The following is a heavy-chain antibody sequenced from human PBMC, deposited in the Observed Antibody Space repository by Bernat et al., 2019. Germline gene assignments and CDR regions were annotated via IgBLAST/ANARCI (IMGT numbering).Heavy chain of an antibody. Sequence: QVQLVQSGAEVKKPGSSVKVSCKASGGTFSSYAISWVRQAPGQGLEWMGGIIPIFGTANYAQKFQGRVMITADESTSTAYMELSSLRSEDTAVYYCARVTSATGYYYYYGMDVWGQGTTVTVSS. J-gene: IGHJ6*02. D-gene: IGHD3-9*01. CDR1: GGTFSSYA. CDR2: IIPIFGTA. CDR3: ARVTSATGYYYYYGMDV. V-gene: IGHV1-69*01.